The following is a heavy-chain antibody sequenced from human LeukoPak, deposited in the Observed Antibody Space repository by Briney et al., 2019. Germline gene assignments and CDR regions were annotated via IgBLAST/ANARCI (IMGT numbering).Heavy chain of an antibody. CDR1: GFTFSSYA. J-gene: IGHJ3*02. CDR3: AKSPGVGDIVDPNAFDI. CDR2: ISGSGGST. V-gene: IGHV3-23*01. D-gene: IGHD2-21*01. Sequence: PGGSLRLSCAASGFTFSSYAMSWVRQAPGKGLEWVSAISGSGGSTYYADSVKGRFTISRDNSKNTLYLQMNSLRAEDTAVYYCAKSPGVGDIVDPNAFDIWGQGTMVTVSS.